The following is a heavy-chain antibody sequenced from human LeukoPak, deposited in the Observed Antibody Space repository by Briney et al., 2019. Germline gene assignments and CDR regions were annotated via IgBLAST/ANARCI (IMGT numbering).Heavy chain of an antibody. Sequence: AAPVKVSCKASGGTFSSYAISWVRQAPGQGLEWMGGIIPIFGTANYAQKFQGRVTITADESTSTAYMELSSLRSEDTAVYYCARAGYDYVWGSIPYYFDYWGQGTLVTVSS. J-gene: IGHJ4*02. V-gene: IGHV1-69*01. CDR2: IIPIFGTA. D-gene: IGHD3-16*01. CDR3: ARAGYDYVWGSIPYYFDY. CDR1: GGTFSSYA.